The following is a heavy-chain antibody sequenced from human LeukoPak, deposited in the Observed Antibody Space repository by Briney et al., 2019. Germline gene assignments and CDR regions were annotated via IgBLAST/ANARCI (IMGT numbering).Heavy chain of an antibody. CDR3: ASTGAHSGSYDY. CDR2: IWYDGSNK. V-gene: IGHV3-30*19. Sequence: GRSLRLSCAASGFTFSSYGMHWVRQAPGKGLEWVAVIWYDGSNKYYADSVKGRFTISRDNSKNTLYLQMNSLRAEDTAVYYCASTGAHSGSYDYWGQGTLVTVSS. J-gene: IGHJ4*02. CDR1: GFTFSSYG. D-gene: IGHD1-26*01.